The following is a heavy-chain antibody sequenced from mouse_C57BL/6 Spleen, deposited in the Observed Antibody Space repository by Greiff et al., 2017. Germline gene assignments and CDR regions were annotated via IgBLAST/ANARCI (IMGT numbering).Heavy chain of an antibody. CDR1: GYTFTSYW. J-gene: IGHJ4*01. V-gene: IGHV1-52*01. D-gene: IGHD2-4*01. CDR2: IDPSDSET. CDR3: ARNDYGPTYYAMDY. Sequence: QVQLKQPGAELVRPGSSVKLSCKASGYTFTSYWMHWVKQRPIQGLEWIGNIDPSDSETHYNQKFKDKATLTVDKSSSTAYMQLSSLTSEDSAVYYCARNDYGPTYYAMDYWGQGTSVTVSS.